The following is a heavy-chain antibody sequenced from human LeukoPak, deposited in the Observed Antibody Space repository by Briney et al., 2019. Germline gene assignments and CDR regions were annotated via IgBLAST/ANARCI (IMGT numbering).Heavy chain of an antibody. CDR2: IYHSGST. V-gene: IGHV4-4*02. J-gene: IGHJ4*02. CDR1: GGSFSSSNW. D-gene: IGHD1-26*01. Sequence: SETLSLTCTVSGGSFSSSNWWSWVRPPPGKGLEWIGEIYHSGSTNYNPSLKSRVSISVDKSKNQFSLKLSSVTAADTAVYYCARFSVGATRGYWGQGTLVTVSS. CDR3: ARFSVGATRGY.